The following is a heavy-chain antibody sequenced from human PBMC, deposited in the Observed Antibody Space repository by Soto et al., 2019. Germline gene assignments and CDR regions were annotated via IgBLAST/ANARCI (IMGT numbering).Heavy chain of an antibody. CDR3: AKADRSGYPGPFDY. J-gene: IGHJ4*02. Sequence: PGGSLRLSCAASGFTFSSYGMHWVRQAPGKGPEWVAVISYDGSNKYYADSVKGRFTISRDNSKNTLYLQMNSLRVEDTAVYYCAKADRSGYPGPFDYWGQGTLVTV. D-gene: IGHD3-22*01. V-gene: IGHV3-30*18. CDR1: GFTFSSYG. CDR2: ISYDGSNK.